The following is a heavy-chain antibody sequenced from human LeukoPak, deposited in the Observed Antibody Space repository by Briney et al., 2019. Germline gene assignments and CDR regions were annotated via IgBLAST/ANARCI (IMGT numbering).Heavy chain of an antibody. D-gene: IGHD2-21*02. Sequence: GGSLRLSCAASGFTCSSYWMSWVRQAPGRGLQWVANIKQDGSEKYYADPVEGRFTISRDNAKNTLYLQMNSLRAEDTAVYYCAKLVVVTATYWYFDLWGRGTLVGVSS. J-gene: IGHJ2*01. CDR2: IKQDGSEK. V-gene: IGHV3-7*03. CDR3: AKLVVVTATYWYFDL. CDR1: GFTCSSYW.